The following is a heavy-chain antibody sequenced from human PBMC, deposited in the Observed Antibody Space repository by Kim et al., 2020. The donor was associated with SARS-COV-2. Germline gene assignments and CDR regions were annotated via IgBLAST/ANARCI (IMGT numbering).Heavy chain of an antibody. D-gene: IGHD2-15*01. CDR2: ISYDGTNK. CDR1: GFTFSSYA. Sequence: GGSLRLSCAASGFTFSSYAFHWVRQAPGKGLEWVAFISYDGTNKYYADSVKGRFTISRDNSKNTLYLQMNSLRAEDTAVYYCARECSGRCCEEFDYWGQGTLVTVSS. CDR3: ARECSGRCCEEFDY. V-gene: IGHV3-30-3*01. J-gene: IGHJ4*02.